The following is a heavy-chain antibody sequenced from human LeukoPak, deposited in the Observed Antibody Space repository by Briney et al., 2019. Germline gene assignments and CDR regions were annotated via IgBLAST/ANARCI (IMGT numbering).Heavy chain of an antibody. J-gene: IGHJ4*02. CDR1: GFSFSSYT. D-gene: IGHD2-21*02. Sequence: GGSLRLSCAASGFSFSSYTVNWVRQAPGKGLEWVSSISGSSYYIYYADSVRGRFTISRDNAENSAYLQMDSLRAEDTAVYYCAKDYKAYCGGDCPSLWGQGTLVTVSS. V-gene: IGHV3-21*01. CDR3: AKDYKAYCGGDCPSL. CDR2: ISGSSYYI.